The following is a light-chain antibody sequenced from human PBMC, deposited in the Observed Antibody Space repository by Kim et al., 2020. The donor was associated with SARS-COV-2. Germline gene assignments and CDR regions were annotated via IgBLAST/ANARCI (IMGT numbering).Light chain of an antibody. V-gene: IGKV3-15*01. CDR1: QSITDK. CDR3: QQYHNWPPLT. Sequence: SPGERATLSCRASQSITDKLAWYQQKPGQAPRLLIYGASGRATGVPSRFSGSGSGTEFTLSISGLQSEDFAVYFCQQYHNWPPLTFGGGTKVDIK. J-gene: IGKJ4*01. CDR2: GAS.